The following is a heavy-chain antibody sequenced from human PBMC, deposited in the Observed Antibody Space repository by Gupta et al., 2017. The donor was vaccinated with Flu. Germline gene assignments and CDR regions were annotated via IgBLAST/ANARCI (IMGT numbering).Heavy chain of an antibody. CDR3: ARAYENYYGMDV. V-gene: IGHV3-7*04. Sequence: VRQAPGKGLEWVANINQDGNEKYYVDSVKGRFTISRDKAKNSLYLQMNSLRVEDTAVYYCARAYENYYGMDVWGQGTTVTVSS. D-gene: IGHD3-3*01. J-gene: IGHJ6*02. CDR2: INQDGNEK.